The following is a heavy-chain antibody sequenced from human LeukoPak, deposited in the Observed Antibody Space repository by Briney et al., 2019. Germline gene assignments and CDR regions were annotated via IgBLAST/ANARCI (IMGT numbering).Heavy chain of an antibody. CDR2: ISYDGSNK. J-gene: IGHJ4*02. V-gene: IGHV3-30*03. D-gene: IGHD6-13*01. CDR1: GFTFSSYG. CDR3: ARDLGAEQQLIYLFDY. Sequence: QSGGSLRLSCAASGFTFSSYGMHWVRQAPGKGLEWVAVISYDGSNKYYADSVKSRFTISRDNSKNTLYLQMNSLRAEDTAVYYCARDLGAEQQLIYLFDYWGQGTLVTVSS.